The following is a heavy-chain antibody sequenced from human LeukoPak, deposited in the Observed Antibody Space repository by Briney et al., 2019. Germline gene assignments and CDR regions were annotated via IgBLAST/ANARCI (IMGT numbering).Heavy chain of an antibody. V-gene: IGHV1-46*01. CDR3: AGGYDSRQTLLGY. CDR1: GYTFSSYF. CDR2: INPSGGST. Sequence: GASVKVSCKASGYTFSSYFMFWVRQAPGQGLEWMGIINPSGGSTSYAQRFQGRVSMTRDTSISTAYMELSRLRSDDTAVYYCAGGYDSRQTLLGYWGQGTLVTVSS. J-gene: IGHJ4*02. D-gene: IGHD3-22*01.